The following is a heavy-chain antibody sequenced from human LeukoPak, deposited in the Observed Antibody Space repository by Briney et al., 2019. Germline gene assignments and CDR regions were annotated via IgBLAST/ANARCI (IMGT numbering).Heavy chain of an antibody. J-gene: IGHJ4*02. CDR1: GFTFSDDW. Sequence: QPGGSLRLSCAASGFTFSDDWMHWVRQAPGKGLVWVPRINGDGSSTSYADSVKGRFTISRDNAKNTLYLQMNSLRAEDTAVYYCARPYYDILNGHTPGYGYWGRGTLVTVSS. CDR3: ARPYYDILNGHTPGYGY. CDR2: INGDGSST. V-gene: IGHV3-74*01. D-gene: IGHD3-9*01.